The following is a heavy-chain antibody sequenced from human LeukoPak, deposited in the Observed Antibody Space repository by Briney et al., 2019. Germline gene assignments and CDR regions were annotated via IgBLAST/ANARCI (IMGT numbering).Heavy chain of an antibody. D-gene: IGHD3-22*01. Sequence: AGESLKISCKGSGYSFTSYWIGWVRQMPGKGLEWMGIIYPGDSDTRYSPSFQGQVTISADKSISTAYLQWSSLKASDTAMYYCARHSGRLWDSSGSNRGAFDIWGQGTMVTVSS. CDR2: IYPGDSDT. J-gene: IGHJ3*02. CDR3: ARHSGRLWDSSGSNRGAFDI. V-gene: IGHV5-51*01. CDR1: GYSFTSYW.